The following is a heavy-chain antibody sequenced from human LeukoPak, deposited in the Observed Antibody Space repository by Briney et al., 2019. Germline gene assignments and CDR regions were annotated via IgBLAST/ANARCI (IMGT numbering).Heavy chain of an antibody. Sequence: GGSLRLSCAASGFTFSSYSMNWVRQAPGKGLEWVSSISSSSYIYYADSVKGRFTISRDNAKNSLYLQMNSLRAEDTAVYYCARDLGYGGGRLPDPFDYWGQGTLVTVSS. CDR3: ARDLGYGGGRLPDPFDY. D-gene: IGHD2-15*01. V-gene: IGHV3-21*01. CDR1: GFTFSSYS. CDR2: ISSSSYI. J-gene: IGHJ4*02.